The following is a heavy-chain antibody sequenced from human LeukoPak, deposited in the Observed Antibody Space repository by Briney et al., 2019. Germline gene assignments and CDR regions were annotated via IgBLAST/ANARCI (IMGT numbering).Heavy chain of an antibody. CDR1: GGTFSSYA. CDR3: ARSRGYYDIIHGGVFDY. CDR2: IIPILGIA. J-gene: IGHJ4*02. D-gene: IGHD3-22*01. V-gene: IGHV1-69*04. Sequence: GASVKVSCKASGGTFSSYAISWVRQAPGQGLEWMGRIIPILGIANYAQKFQGRVTITADKSTSTAYMELSSLRSEDTAVYYCARSRGYYDIIHGGVFDYWGQGTLVTVSS.